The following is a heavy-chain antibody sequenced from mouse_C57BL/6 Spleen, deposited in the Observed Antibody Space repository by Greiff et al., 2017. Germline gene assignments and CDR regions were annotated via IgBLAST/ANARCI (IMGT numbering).Heavy chain of an antibody. CDR2: INPSNGGT. CDR1: GYTFTSYW. CDR3: AHYDYDVTDYYATDY. J-gene: IGHJ4*01. V-gene: IGHV1-53*01. D-gene: IGHD2-4*01. Sequence: VQLQQSGTELVKPGASVKLSCKASGYTFTSYWMHWVKQRPGQGLEWIGNINPSNGGTNYNEKFKSKATLTVDKSSSTAYMQLSSLTSEDSAVYYCAHYDYDVTDYYATDYWGQGTSVTVSS.